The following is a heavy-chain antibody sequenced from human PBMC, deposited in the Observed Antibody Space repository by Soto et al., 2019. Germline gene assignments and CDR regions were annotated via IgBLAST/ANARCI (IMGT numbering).Heavy chain of an antibody. V-gene: IGHV3-33*01. CDR3: ARDAGIAARPGLRY. CDR1: GFTFSSYG. J-gene: IGHJ4*02. D-gene: IGHD6-6*01. CDR2: IWYDGSNK. Sequence: GXSLRLSXXASGFTFSSYGMNWGRQVPGKGLEWVAVIWYDGSNKYYADSVKGRFTISRDNSKNTLYLQMNSLRAEDTAVYYCARDAGIAARPGLRYWGQGTLVTVSS.